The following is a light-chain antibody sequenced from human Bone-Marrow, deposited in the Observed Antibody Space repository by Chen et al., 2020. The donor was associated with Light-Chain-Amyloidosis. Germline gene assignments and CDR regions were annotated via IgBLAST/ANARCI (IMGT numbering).Light chain of an antibody. CDR1: NIGSTS. Sequence: SYVLTQPSSVSVAPGQTATIACGGNNIGSTSVHWYQQTPGQAPLLVVYDDSDRPSGIPERLSGSISGTTAPLPIRCVESGDAADYFCQLWARSSDRPVFGGGTKLTVL. V-gene: IGLV3-21*02. CDR3: QLWARSSDRPV. CDR2: DDS. J-gene: IGLJ3*02.